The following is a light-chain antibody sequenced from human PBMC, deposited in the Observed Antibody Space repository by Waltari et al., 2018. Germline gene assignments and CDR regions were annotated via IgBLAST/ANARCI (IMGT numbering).Light chain of an antibody. CDR1: SGSVSTTSY. CDR2: KIN. CDR3: VLYLGSGIWV. J-gene: IGLJ3*02. V-gene: IGLV8-61*01. Sequence: QTVVTQEPSLSVSPGGTVTLTCALSSGSVSTTSYASWYQQTPGQAPRPLVYKINIRSSGVPDRFSGSMLGNKAALTITGAQAEDESDYYCVLYLGSGIWVFGGGTKLTVL.